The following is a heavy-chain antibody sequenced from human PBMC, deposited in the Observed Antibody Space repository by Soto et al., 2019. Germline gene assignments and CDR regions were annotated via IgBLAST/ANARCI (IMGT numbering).Heavy chain of an antibody. CDR3: AKALTGDHYYYMDV. J-gene: IGHJ6*03. CDR1: GFTFSSYA. V-gene: IGHV3-23*01. Sequence: GGSLRLSCAASGFTFSSYAMSWVRQAPGKGLEWVSAISGSGGSTYYADSVKGRFTISRDNSKNTLYLQMNSLRAEDTAVYYCAKALTGDHYYYMDVWGKGTTVTVSS. CDR2: ISGSGGST. D-gene: IGHD7-27*01.